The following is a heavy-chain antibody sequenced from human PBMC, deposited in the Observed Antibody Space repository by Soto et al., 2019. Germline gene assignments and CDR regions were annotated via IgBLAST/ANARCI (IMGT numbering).Heavy chain of an antibody. J-gene: IGHJ6*02. D-gene: IGHD5-12*01. CDR3: ARDMTYSGYDYSDYYYGMDV. CDR2: IYYSGST. Sequence: QVQLQESGPGLVKPSQTLSLTCTVSGGSISSGGYYWSWIRQHPGKGLEWIGYIYYSGSTYYNPSLKCRVTISVDTSKNQFSLKLSSVTAADTAVYYCARDMTYSGYDYSDYYYGMDVWGQGTTVTVSS. V-gene: IGHV4-31*03. CDR1: GGSISSGGYY.